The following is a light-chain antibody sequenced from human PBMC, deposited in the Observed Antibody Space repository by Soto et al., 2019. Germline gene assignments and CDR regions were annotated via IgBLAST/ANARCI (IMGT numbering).Light chain of an antibody. CDR1: SSDIGYHYF. V-gene: IGLV2-14*03. Sequence: QSALTQPASVSGSPGQSIAISCSGSSSDIGYHYFVSWYQQHPGKAPKLLIFDVRGRPSGVSDRFSGSKSGNLASLTISGLQAEDEADYYCSSYTTTTDVVMFGGGTKLTVL. CDR3: SSYTTTTDVVM. CDR2: DVR. J-gene: IGLJ3*02.